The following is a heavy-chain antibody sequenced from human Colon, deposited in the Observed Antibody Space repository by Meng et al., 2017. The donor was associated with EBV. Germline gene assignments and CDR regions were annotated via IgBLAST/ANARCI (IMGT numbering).Heavy chain of an antibody. CDR2: IYHSGST. V-gene: IGHV4-30-2*01. J-gene: IGHJ4*02. CDR3: ARDTSTWGNKGLDH. D-gene: IGHD7-27*01. Sequence: LRGSGSGLVKPSQTLSLTCVVSGASVTNGGYSWSWIRQPPGKGLEWIGYIYHSGSTKYNPSLKSRVTISVDTSKNQFSLKLSSVTAADTAVYYCARDTSTWGNKGLDHWGQGILVTVSS. CDR1: GASVTNGGYS.